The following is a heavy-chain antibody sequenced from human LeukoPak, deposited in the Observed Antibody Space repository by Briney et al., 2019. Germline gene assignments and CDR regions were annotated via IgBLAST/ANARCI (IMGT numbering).Heavy chain of an antibody. CDR1: GFTFSNYW. CDR3: ARDMGRAWYGPPDY. D-gene: IGHD6-13*01. J-gene: IGHJ4*02. CDR2: ISFDGSIT. Sequence: PGGSLRLSCAASGFTFSNYWMHWVRQVPGKGLVWVSRISFDGSITTYADSVKGRFTISRDNAKNTLYLQMNSLRAEDTAVYFCARDMGRAWYGPPDYWGQGTLVTVSS. V-gene: IGHV3-74*01.